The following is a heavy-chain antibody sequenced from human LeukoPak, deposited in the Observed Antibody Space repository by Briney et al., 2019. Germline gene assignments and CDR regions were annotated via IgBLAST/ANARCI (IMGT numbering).Heavy chain of an antibody. V-gene: IGHV1-8*01. D-gene: IGHD6-19*01. CDR3: ARDARIIAVAGTFDY. CDR1: GYTFTSYD. J-gene: IGHJ4*02. CDR2: MNPNSGNT. Sequence: ASVKVSCKASGYTFTSYDINWVRPATGQGLEWMGWMNPNSGNTGYAQKLQGRVTMTTDTSTSTAYMELRSLRSDDTAVYYCARDARIIAVAGTFDYWGQGTLVTVSS.